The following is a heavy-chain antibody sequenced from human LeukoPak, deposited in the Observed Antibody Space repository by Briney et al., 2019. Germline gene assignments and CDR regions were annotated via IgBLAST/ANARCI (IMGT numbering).Heavy chain of an antibody. CDR1: GGSISSYY. V-gene: IGHV4-4*07. Sequence: SETLSLTCTVSGGSISSYYWSWIRQPAGKGLEWIGRIYTSGSPNYTPSLKSRVTMSVDTSKNQFSLKLSSVPAADTAVYYCARSYGSGRRVSYYYMDVWGKGTTVTVSS. CDR2: IYTSGSP. CDR3: ARSYGSGRRVSYYYMDV. D-gene: IGHD3-10*01. J-gene: IGHJ6*03.